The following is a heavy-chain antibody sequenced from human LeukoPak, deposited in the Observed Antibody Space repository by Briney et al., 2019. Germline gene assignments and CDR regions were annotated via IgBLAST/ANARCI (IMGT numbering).Heavy chain of an antibody. J-gene: IGHJ4*02. V-gene: IGHV4-39*07. CDR2: IYYSGST. CDR3: ARDVYYDSSGSSGDY. CDR1: GGSISSYY. D-gene: IGHD3-22*01. Sequence: SETLSLTCTVSGGSISSYYWGWIRQPPGKGLEWIGSIYYSGSTYYNPSLKSRVTISVDTSKNQFSLKMSSVIAADTAVYYCARDVYYDSSGSSGDYWGQGTLVTVSS.